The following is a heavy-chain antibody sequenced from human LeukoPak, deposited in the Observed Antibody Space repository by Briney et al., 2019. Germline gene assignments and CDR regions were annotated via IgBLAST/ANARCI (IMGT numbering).Heavy chain of an antibody. CDR2: ITPFFGTT. CDR1: GGTFSNYG. CDR3: VRTISGGCD. Sequence: ASVKVSCKASGGTFSNYGISWVRQAPGQGLEWMGRITPFFGTTNYAQKFQGRVTITADKSTSTAYMELSSLRSEDTAAYYCVRTISGGCDWGQGTLVTVSS. D-gene: IGHD6-19*01. J-gene: IGHJ4*02. V-gene: IGHV1-69*06.